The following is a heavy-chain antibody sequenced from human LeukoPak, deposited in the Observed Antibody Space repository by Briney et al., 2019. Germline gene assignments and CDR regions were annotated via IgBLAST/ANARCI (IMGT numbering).Heavy chain of an antibody. D-gene: IGHD5-18*01. CDR1: GFTFSSYS. CDR3: VKDRDTAMALFDY. V-gene: IGHV3-21*01. J-gene: IGHJ4*02. Sequence: PGGSLRLSCAASGFTFSSYSMNWVRQAPGKGLEWVSSISSSSSYIYYADSVKGRFTISRDNAKNSLYLQMNSLRAEDTAVYYCVKDRDTAMALFDYWGQGTLVTVSS. CDR2: ISSSSSYI.